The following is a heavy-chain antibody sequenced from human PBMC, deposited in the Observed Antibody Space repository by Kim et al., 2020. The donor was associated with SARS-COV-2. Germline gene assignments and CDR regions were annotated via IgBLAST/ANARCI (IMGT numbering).Heavy chain of an antibody. CDR3: ASDDSSGLSAFDI. CDR2: IIPIFGTA. Sequence: SVKVSCKASGGTFSSYAISWVRQAPGQGLEWMGGIIPIFGTANYAQKFQGRVTITADESTRTAYMELSSLRSADTAVYYCASDDSSGLSAFDIWGQGTMVTVSS. V-gene: IGHV1-69*13. J-gene: IGHJ3*02. CDR1: GGTFSSYA. D-gene: IGHD3-22*01.